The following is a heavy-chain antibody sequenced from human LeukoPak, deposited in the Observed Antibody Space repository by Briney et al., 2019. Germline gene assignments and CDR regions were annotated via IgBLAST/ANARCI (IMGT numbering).Heavy chain of an antibody. J-gene: IGHJ4*02. D-gene: IGHD5-24*01. Sequence: GSLRLSCAASGFTFSSYAMHWVRQAPGKGLEWVAVISYDGSNKYYADSVKGRFTISRDNSKNTLYLQMNSLRAEDTAVYYCARDSGQWWLQLLVPDYWGQGALVTVSS. CDR1: GFTFSSYA. CDR2: ISYDGSNK. CDR3: ARDSGQWWLQLLVPDY. V-gene: IGHV3-30-3*01.